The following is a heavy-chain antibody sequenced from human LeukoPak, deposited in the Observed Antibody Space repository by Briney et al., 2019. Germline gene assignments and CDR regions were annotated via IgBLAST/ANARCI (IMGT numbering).Heavy chain of an antibody. D-gene: IGHD6-13*01. J-gene: IGHJ4*02. V-gene: IGHV4-59*01. CDR2: IYYSGST. CDR3: ARYKAAAGGNYFDY. Sequence: SETLSLTCTVSGGSISSYYWSWIRQPPGKGLEWIGYIYYSGSTNYNPSLKSRVTISVDTSKNQFPLKLSSVTAADTAVYYCARYKAAAGGNYFDYWGQGTLVTVSS. CDR1: GGSISSYY.